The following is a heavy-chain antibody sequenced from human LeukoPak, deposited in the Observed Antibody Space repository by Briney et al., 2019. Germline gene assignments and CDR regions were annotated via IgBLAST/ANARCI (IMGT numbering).Heavy chain of an antibody. J-gene: IGHJ3*02. V-gene: IGHV1-18*01. D-gene: IGHD3-10*01. Sequence: ASVKVSCKASGYTFTSYGISWVRQVPGQGLEWMGWISAYTGNTNYEQNLQGRVTMTTDTSTRTAYMDLRSLRSDDTAVYYCASAGPMVRGVRGAFDIWGQGTMVTVSS. CDR3: ASAGPMVRGVRGAFDI. CDR1: GYTFTSYG. CDR2: ISAYTGNT.